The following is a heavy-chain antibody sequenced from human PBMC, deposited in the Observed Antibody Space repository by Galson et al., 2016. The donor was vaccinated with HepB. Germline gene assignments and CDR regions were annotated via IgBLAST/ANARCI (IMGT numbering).Heavy chain of an antibody. Sequence: CAISGDSVSSNSPTWNWIRQSPSRGLEWLGRTYYRSKWYNEYAVSVKGRKTINPDTSKNQFSLQLNSVTPEDTAVYYCAAYFYDSKTMDVWGQGTTVTVSS. CDR1: GDSVSSNSPT. CDR2: TYYRSKWYN. D-gene: IGHD3-22*01. V-gene: IGHV6-1*01. CDR3: AAYFYDSKTMDV. J-gene: IGHJ6*02.